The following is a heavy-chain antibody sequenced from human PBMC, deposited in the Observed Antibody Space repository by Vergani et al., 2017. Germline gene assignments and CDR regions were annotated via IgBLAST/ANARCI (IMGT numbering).Heavy chain of an antibody. V-gene: IGHV1-69*13. J-gene: IGHJ4*02. D-gene: IGHD3-10*01. Sequence: VQLVQSGAEVKKPGSSVKVSCKASGGTFSSYAISWVRQAPGQGLEWMGRIIPIFGTANYAQKFQGRVTLTADESTSTAYMELSSLRSEDTAVYYCARGLDSFLGGSGSYYDYWGQGTLVTVSS. CDR3: ARGLDSFLGGSGSYYDY. CDR1: GGTFSSYA. CDR2: IIPIFGTA.